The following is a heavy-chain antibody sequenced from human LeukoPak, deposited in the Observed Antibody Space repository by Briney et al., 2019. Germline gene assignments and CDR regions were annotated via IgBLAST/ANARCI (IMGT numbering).Heavy chain of an antibody. CDR2: ITPDGSGT. Sequence: GGSLRLSCAASGFSFSSSWIHWVRQAPGKGLVWVSRITPDGSGTDYADSVKGRFTISRGNAKNTLYLQMNSLRVEDTAVYYCAKSMSGPNDYWGQGTLVTVSS. CDR1: GFSFSSSW. V-gene: IGHV3-74*01. CDR3: AKSMSGPNDY. D-gene: IGHD3-3*01. J-gene: IGHJ4*02.